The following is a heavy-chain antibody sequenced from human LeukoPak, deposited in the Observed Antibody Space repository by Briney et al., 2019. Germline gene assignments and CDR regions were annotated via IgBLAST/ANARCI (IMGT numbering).Heavy chain of an antibody. D-gene: IGHD2-15*01. Sequence: ASVKVSCKASGYTFTGYYMHWVRQAPGQGLEWMGWINPNSGGTNYAQKFQGRVTMTRDTSISTAYMELSRLRSDDTAVYYCARVYCSSGSCYSIDYWGQGTLVTVSS. V-gene: IGHV1-2*02. CDR3: ARVYCSSGSCYSIDY. CDR1: GYTFTGYY. CDR2: INPNSGGT. J-gene: IGHJ4*02.